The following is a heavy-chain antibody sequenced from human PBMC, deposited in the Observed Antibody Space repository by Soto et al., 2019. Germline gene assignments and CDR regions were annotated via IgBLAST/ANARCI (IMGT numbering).Heavy chain of an antibody. J-gene: IGHJ4*02. CDR3: AKDQEVVAAVSHLDY. V-gene: IGHV3-11*01. CDR1: GFTLSDYD. D-gene: IGHD2-15*01. CDR2: ISSSGNWN. Sequence: GGSLRLSCVASGFTLSDYDITWIRQAPVKGLEWASYISSSGNWNTHADSVKGRFTISRDNSKNSVYLQMNSLRAEDTAVYYCAKDQEVVAAVSHLDYWGQGTLVTVSS.